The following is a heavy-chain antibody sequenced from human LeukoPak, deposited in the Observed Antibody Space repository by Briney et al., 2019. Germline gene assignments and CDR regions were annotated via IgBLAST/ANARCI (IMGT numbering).Heavy chain of an antibody. D-gene: IGHD4-23*01. CDR3: ARAYYGGPYYFDY. J-gene: IGHJ4*02. Sequence: KPGGSLRLSCAASGFTFSDYYMSWIRQAPGKGLEWVSYISSSGSTIYYADSVKGRFTISRDNAKNSLYLQKNSLRAEDTAVYYCARAYYGGPYYFDYWGQGTLVTVSS. CDR1: GFTFSDYY. CDR2: ISSSGSTI. V-gene: IGHV3-11*01.